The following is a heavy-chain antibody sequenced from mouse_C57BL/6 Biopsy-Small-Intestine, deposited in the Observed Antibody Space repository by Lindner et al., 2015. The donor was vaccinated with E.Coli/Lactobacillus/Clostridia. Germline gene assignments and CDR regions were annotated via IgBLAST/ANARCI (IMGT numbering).Heavy chain of an antibody. J-gene: IGHJ4*01. V-gene: IGHV1-82*01. Sequence: VQLQESGPELVKPGASVKISCKASGYAFSSSWMNWVKQRPGKGLEWIGRIYPGDGDTNYNGKFKGKATLTADKSSSTAYMQLSSLTSEDSAVYFCARSHSGYYAMGYWGQGTSVTVSS. D-gene: IGHD1-3*01. CDR2: IYPGDGDT. CDR3: ARSHSGYYAMGY. CDR1: GYAFSSSW.